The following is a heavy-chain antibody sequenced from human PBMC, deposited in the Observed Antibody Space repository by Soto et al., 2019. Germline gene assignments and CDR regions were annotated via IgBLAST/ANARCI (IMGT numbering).Heavy chain of an antibody. D-gene: IGHD1-1*01. CDR3: AGGREYTVRDRQYVDY. CDR2: ISGNGAKT. V-gene: IGHV3-23*01. Sequence: EVKLLESGGGLVQPGGSLRLSCTASGFTFSSYAMIWVRQAPGKGLEWVSRISGNGAKTNYADSATGRCTISRDNSKKTLRLEMSSLRADETAVYSCAGGREYTVRDRQYVDYWGQGTLVTVS. J-gene: IGHJ4*02. CDR1: GFTFSSYA.